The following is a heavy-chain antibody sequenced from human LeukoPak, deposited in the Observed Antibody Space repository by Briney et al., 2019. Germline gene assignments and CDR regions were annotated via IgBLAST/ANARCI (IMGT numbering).Heavy chain of an antibody. V-gene: IGHV3-23*01. CDR1: GFTFSSCA. D-gene: IGHD1-26*01. CDR3: AKDRGSGTFDY. CDR2: ISTSGGTT. Sequence: GSLRLTCAASGFTFSSCAMSWVRQAPGKGLEWVSIISTSGGTTHYADSVKGRFTISRDNSKNTLYLQMNSLRAEDTAVYYCAKDRGSGTFDYWGQGTLVTVSS. J-gene: IGHJ4*02.